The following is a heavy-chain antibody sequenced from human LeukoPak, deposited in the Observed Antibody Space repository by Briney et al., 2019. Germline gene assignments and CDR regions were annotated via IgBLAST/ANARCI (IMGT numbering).Heavy chain of an antibody. V-gene: IGHV3-53*01. Sequence: PGGSLRLSCAASGFTVSSNYMSWVRQAPGKGLEWVSVIYSGGSTYYADSVKGRFTISRDNSKNTLYLQMNSLRAEDTAVYYCANNALTDREWLLEEYYFDYWGQGTLVTVSS. J-gene: IGHJ4*02. CDR2: IYSGGST. D-gene: IGHD3-3*01. CDR3: ANNALTDREWLLEEYYFDY. CDR1: GFTVSSNY.